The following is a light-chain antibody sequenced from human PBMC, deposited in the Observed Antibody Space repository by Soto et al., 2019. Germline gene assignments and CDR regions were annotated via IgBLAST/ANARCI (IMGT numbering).Light chain of an antibody. J-gene: IGLJ1*01. CDR2: DNS. CDR1: SSNIGAGYD. V-gene: IGLV1-40*01. CDR3: QSYDRSLSGSRV. Sequence: QSVLTQPPSVSGAPGQRVTISCTGSSSNIGAGYDVHWYQQLPGTAPKLLIYDNSNRPSGVPDRFSGSKSGTSASLAITGLQAEDEAVYYCQSYDRSLSGSRVFGTGTTVTVL.